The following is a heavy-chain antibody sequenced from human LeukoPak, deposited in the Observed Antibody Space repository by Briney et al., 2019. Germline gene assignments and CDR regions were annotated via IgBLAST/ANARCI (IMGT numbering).Heavy chain of an antibody. CDR1: GGSISSSSYY. V-gene: IGHV4-39*01. Sequence: TSETLSLTCTVSGGSISSSSYYWGWIRQPPGKGLVWIGSIYYSGSTSYNPSLKSRVTISVDTSKNQFSLKLSSVTAADTAVYYCARRSSSTWYSETDYWGQGTLGTVSS. D-gene: IGHD6-13*01. J-gene: IGHJ4*02. CDR2: IYYSGST. CDR3: ARRSSSTWYSETDY.